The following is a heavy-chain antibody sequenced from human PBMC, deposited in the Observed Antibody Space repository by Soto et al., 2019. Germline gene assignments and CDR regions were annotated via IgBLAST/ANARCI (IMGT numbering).Heavy chain of an antibody. CDR1: GFTFSGSA. CDR3: LPRKYYDILTGYSPAGMDV. Sequence: PGGSLRLSCAASGFTFSGSAMHWVRQASGKGLEWVGRIRSKANSYATAYAASVKGRFTISRDDSKNTAYLQMNSLKTEDTAVYYCLPRKYYDILTGYSPAGMDVWGQGTTVTVSS. CDR2: IRSKANSYAT. D-gene: IGHD3-9*01. J-gene: IGHJ6*02. V-gene: IGHV3-73*01.